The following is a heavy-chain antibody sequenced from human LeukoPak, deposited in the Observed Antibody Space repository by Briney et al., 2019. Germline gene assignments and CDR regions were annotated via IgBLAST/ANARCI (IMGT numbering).Heavy chain of an antibody. CDR1: GFTFNTYG. Sequence: GGSLRLSCAASGFTFNTYGMNWVRQAPGKGLEWVSAISGSGGSTYYADSVKGRFTISKDNAKNTLYLQMNSLRAEDTAVYYCARGGSYLSAFDIWGQGTMVTVSS. D-gene: IGHD1-26*01. CDR3: ARGGSYLSAFDI. V-gene: IGHV3-23*01. CDR2: ISGSGGST. J-gene: IGHJ3*02.